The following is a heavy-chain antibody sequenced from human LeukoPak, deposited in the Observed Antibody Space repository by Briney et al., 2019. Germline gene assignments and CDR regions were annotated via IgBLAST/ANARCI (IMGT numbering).Heavy chain of an antibody. CDR1: GFTFSTYW. Sequence: GGSLRLSCAASGFTFSTYWMTWVRQAPGKGLEWVANIKQDGSEKYFVDSVKGRFTISRDNAKNSLYLQMNSLRAEDTAVYYCARLWTDYYYYYMDVWGKGTTVTVSS. CDR2: IKQDGSEK. J-gene: IGHJ6*03. D-gene: IGHD2-21*01. CDR3: ARLWTDYYYYYMDV. V-gene: IGHV3-7*01.